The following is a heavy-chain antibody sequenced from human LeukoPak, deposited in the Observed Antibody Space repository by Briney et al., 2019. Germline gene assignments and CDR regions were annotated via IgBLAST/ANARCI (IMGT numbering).Heavy chain of an antibody. CDR3: AGGSGYYDSSVIDY. D-gene: IGHD3-22*01. V-gene: IGHV3-21*01. CDR2: ISSSSSYI. CDR1: GFTLSSYS. Sequence: SGGSQRLSCAASGFTLSSYSMNWVRQAPGEGLEWVSSISSSSSYIYYADSVKGRFTISRDNAKNSLYLQMNSLRAEDTAVYYCAGGSGYYDSSVIDYWGQGTLVTVSS. J-gene: IGHJ4*02.